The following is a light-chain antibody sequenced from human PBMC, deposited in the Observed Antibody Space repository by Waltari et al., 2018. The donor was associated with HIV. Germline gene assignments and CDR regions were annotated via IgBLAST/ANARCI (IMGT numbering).Light chain of an antibody. CDR3: QSPDSGTYVV. CDR2: KDS. CDR1: ALPKQY. J-gene: IGLJ2*01. V-gene: IGLV3-25*03. Sequence: SYDLTQPPSVSVSPGQTARITCSGDALPKQYAFWYQQKPGQAPVLVIYKDSERPSGSPWRFSGSSSGTTVTLTISGVQAEDEADYYCQSPDSGTYVVFGGGTKLTVL.